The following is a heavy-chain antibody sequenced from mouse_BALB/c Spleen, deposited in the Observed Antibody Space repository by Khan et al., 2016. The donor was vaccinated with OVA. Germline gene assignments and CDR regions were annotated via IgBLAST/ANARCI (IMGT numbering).Heavy chain of an antibody. CDR2: ISSGGSYT. Sequence: EVELVESGGDLVKPGGSLKLSCAASGFTFSSYGMSWVRQTPDKRLEWVATISSGGSYTYYPDSVKGRFTISRDNAKNTRYLQMSSLKSEDTATYYCVRQFWGYFGYWGPGTTFIVSS. CDR3: VRQFWGYFGY. V-gene: IGHV5-6*01. CDR1: GFTFSSYG. J-gene: IGHJ2*01.